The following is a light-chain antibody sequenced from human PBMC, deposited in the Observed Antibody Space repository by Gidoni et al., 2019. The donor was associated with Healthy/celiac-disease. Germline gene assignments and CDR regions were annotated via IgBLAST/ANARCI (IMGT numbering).Light chain of an antibody. V-gene: IGKV1-5*01. CDR3: QQYNSYWGWT. CDR2: DAS. CDR1: QSISSW. Sequence: DIQMTQSHSTLSASVGDRVTITCRASQSISSWLAWYQQKPGKAPKLLIYDASSLESGVPSRFSGSGSGTEFTLTISSLQPDDFATYYCQQYNSYWGWTFGQGTKVEIK. J-gene: IGKJ1*01.